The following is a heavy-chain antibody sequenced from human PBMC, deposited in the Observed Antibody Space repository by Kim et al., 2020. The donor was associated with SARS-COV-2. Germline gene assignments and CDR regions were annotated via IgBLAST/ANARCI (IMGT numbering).Heavy chain of an antibody. CDR2: IFSTGSI. D-gene: IGHD4-17*01. V-gene: IGHV4-31*03. CDR1: GGSITSGSSY. CDR3: ARGFNAYGDPGDY. J-gene: IGHJ4*02. Sequence: SETLSLTCTVSGGSITSGSSYWSWIRQHPGKGLEWVGYIFSTGSIYYNPSLKTRVTISRDTSKNRFSLRLTSVTAADTAMYYCARGFNAYGDPGDYWGQG.